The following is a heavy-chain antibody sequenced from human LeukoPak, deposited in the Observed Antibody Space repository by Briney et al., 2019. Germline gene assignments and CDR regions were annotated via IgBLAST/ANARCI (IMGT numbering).Heavy chain of an antibody. Sequence: GGSLRFSCVASGFTFSTYAMHWVRQAPGKGLEWVAFISSDGNKNYYEDSVKGRFTISRDNSKNTLFLQMSSLRPEDTAMYYCAKHDGPIVVVTAKLDYWGLGTLVTVSS. CDR1: GFTFSTYA. CDR3: AKHDGPIVVVTAKLDY. J-gene: IGHJ4*02. D-gene: IGHD2-21*02. V-gene: IGHV3-30*18. CDR2: ISSDGNKN.